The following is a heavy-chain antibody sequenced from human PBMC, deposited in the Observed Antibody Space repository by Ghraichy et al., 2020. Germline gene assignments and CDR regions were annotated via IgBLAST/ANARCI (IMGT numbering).Heavy chain of an antibody. Sequence: SVKVSCKASGGTFSSYAISWVRQAPGPGLEWMGGIIPIFGTANYAQKFQGRVTITADESTSTAYMELSSLRSEDTAVYYCARDRYYYYYGMDVWGQGTTVTVSS. CDR2: IIPIFGTA. J-gene: IGHJ6*02. CDR3: ARDRYYYYYGMDV. CDR1: GGTFSSYA. V-gene: IGHV1-69*13.